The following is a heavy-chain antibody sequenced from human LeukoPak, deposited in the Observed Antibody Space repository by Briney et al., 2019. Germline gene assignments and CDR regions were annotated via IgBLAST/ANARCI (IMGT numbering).Heavy chain of an antibody. CDR1: GYTFTGYY. CDR3: AREGLEGNGYNYFGY. CDR2: INPNSGGT. V-gene: IGHV1-2*02. D-gene: IGHD5-24*01. Sequence: ASVKVSCKASGYTFTGYYMHWVRQAPGQGLEWMGWINPNSGGTNYAQKFQGRVTMTRDTSISTAYMELSRLRSDDTAVYYCAREGLEGNGYNYFGYWGQGTLVTPSS. J-gene: IGHJ4*02.